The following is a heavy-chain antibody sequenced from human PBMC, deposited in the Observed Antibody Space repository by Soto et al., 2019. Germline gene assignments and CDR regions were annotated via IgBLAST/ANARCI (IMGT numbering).Heavy chain of an antibody. CDR1: GGTFSSYA. CDR2: IIAIFGRA. J-gene: IGHJ4*02. V-gene: IGHV1-69*06. CDR3: ARDNSGTPGY. D-gene: IGHD6-25*01. Sequence: VQLVQSGAEVKKPGSSVKVSCKASGGTFSSYAISWVRQAPGQGLEWMGGIIAIFGRAIYAQKVQGRVTITAEKSTSTDYMALSSLRAEDTAVYYCARDNSGTPGYWGQGTLVTVSS.